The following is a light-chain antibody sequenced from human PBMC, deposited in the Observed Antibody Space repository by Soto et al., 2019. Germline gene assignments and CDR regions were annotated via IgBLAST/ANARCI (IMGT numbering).Light chain of an antibody. Sequence: QAVLTQPASVSGSPGQSITISCTGTSSDVGGYGYVSWYQHHPGKAPKLIIYEVNNRPSGVSHRFSGSKSGNTASLTISGLQAEDEADYYCCSNAVGSTYVFGTGTKLTVL. V-gene: IGLV2-14*01. CDR3: CSNAVGSTYV. J-gene: IGLJ1*01. CDR1: SSDVGGYGY. CDR2: EVN.